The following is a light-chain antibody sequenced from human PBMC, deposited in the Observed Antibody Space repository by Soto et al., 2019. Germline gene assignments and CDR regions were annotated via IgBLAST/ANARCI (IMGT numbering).Light chain of an antibody. CDR3: QQYNNWRRT. Sequence: EIVMTQSPATLSVSPGERATLSCRASQSISDNLAWYQQKPGQAPRLLIYGVSTGATGIPARFSGSGSGTEFTLTISSLQSEDFAVYYCQQYNNWRRTFGQGTKLEIK. CDR2: GVS. J-gene: IGKJ2*01. V-gene: IGKV3-15*01. CDR1: QSISDN.